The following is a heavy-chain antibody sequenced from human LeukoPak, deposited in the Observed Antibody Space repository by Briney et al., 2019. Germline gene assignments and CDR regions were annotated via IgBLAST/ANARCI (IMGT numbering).Heavy chain of an antibody. V-gene: IGHV1-69*13. Sequence: SVKVSCKASGGTFSSYDIGWVRQAPGQGLDWMGEIIPIFGTANYAQKFQGRVTITADESTSTAYMELSSLRSEDTAVYYCAAHCSSTSCYQNYYYYGMDVWGQGTTVTVSS. D-gene: IGHD2-2*01. CDR1: GGTFSSYD. CDR2: IIPIFGTA. J-gene: IGHJ6*02. CDR3: AAHCSSTSCYQNYYYYGMDV.